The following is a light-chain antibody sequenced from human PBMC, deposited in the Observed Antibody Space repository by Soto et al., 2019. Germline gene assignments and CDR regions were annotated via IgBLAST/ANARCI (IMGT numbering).Light chain of an antibody. CDR1: QSVSSSY. CDR2: GAS. V-gene: IGKV3-20*01. Sequence: EIVLTQSPGTLSLSPGERATLSCRASQSVSSSYLAWYQQKPGQAPRLLIYGASTRATGIPDRFTGSRSGTDFPLTISRLEPEDFAVYYCQQYGSSPLYTFGQGTTLEIK. CDR3: QQYGSSPLYT. J-gene: IGKJ2*01.